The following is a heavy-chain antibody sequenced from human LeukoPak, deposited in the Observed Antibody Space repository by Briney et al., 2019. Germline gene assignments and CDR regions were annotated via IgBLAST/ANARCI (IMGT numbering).Heavy chain of an antibody. D-gene: IGHD3-10*01. CDR2: TSAYNGNT. CDR1: DYTFSSYG. CDR3: ARDGDSKLWLLFY. V-gene: IGHV1-18*01. Sequence: ASVKVSCKASDYTFSSYGISWVRQAPGQGLEWMGWTSAYNGNTNYAQKLQGRVTTTTDTSTSTAYMEMRSLRSDDTAVYYCARDGDSKLWLLFYWGQGTLVTVSS. J-gene: IGHJ4*02.